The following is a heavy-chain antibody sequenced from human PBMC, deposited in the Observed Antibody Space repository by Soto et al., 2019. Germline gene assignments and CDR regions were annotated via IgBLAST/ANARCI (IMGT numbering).Heavy chain of an antibody. J-gene: IGHJ4*02. CDR2: ISSSGRTI. Sequence: EVQLVESGGGLVQPGGSLRLSCAASGFTFSGYEMNWVRQAPGKGLEWVSYISSSGRTIYYADSVKGRFTISRDNAKNPMYLQMNRLRGEDTALYYCASGGSYYILWGEGTLVTVSS. D-gene: IGHD1-26*01. CDR1: GFTFSGYE. V-gene: IGHV3-48*03. CDR3: ASGGSYYIL.